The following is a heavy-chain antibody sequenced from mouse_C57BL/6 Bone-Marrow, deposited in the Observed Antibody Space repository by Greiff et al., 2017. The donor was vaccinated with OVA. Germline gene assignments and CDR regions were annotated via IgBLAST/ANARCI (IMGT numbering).Heavy chain of an antibody. D-gene: IGHD1-1*01. CDR2: LNPGSGGT. CDR1: GYAFTNYL. J-gene: IGHJ3*01. CDR3: AREGTYYYGSSSFAY. V-gene: IGHV1-54*01. Sequence: QVQLQQSGAELVRPGTSVKVSCKASGYAFTNYLIEWVKQRPGQGLEWIGVLNPGSGGTNYNEKFKGKATLTADKSSSTAYMQLSSLTSEDSAVYFCAREGTYYYGSSSFAYWGQGTLVTVSA.